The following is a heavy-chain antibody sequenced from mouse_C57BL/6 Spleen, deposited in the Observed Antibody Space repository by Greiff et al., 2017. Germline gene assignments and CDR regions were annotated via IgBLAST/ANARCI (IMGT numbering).Heavy chain of an antibody. D-gene: IGHD1-1*01. V-gene: IGHV1-18*01. CDR3: ARAYGSNQRYLDY. CDR2: INPNNGGT. Sequence: EVQLQQSGPELVKPGASVKIPCKASGYTFTDYNMDWVKQSHGKSLEWIGDINPNNGGTIYNQKFKGKATLTVDKSSSTTYMELRSLTSEDTSVYYCARAYGSNQRYLDYWGQGTTLTVAS. J-gene: IGHJ2*01. CDR1: GYTFTDYN.